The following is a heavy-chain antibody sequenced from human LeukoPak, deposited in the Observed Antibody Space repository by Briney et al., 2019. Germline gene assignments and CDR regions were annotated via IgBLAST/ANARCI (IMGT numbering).Heavy chain of an antibody. J-gene: IGHJ4*02. V-gene: IGHV3-74*03. CDR3: ARGSDIVATIRVFDY. Sequence: GGSLRLSCAASGFTFSSYWMHWVRQAPGKGLVWVSRIYSDGSSYTADSVKGRFTISRDNSKNTLYLQMNSLRAEDTAVYYCARGSDIVATIRVFDYWGQGTLVTVSS. CDR1: GFTFSSYW. CDR2: IYSDGSSY. D-gene: IGHD5-12*01.